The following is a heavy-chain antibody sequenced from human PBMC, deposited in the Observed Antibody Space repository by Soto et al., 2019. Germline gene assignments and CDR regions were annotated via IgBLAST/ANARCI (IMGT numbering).Heavy chain of an antibody. CDR3: ARIAHDNRNRRGNFNWYFDL. Sequence: QVQLVQSGAEVKKPGSSVKVSCKASGGTFSSYAISWVRQAPGQGLEWMGGIIPIFGTANYAQKFQGRVMITADEATSTAYMELSSLRSEDTAVYYCARIAHDNRNRRGNFNWYFDLWGRGTLVTVSS. CDR1: GGTFSSYA. CDR2: IIPIFGTA. D-gene: IGHD1-1*01. J-gene: IGHJ2*01. V-gene: IGHV1-69*12.